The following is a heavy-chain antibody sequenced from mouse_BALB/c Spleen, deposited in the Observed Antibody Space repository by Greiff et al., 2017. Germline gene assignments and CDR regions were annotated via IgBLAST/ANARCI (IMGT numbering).Heavy chain of an antibody. Sequence: VQLQQSGPGLVQPSQSLSITCTVSGFSLTSYGVHWVRQSPGKGLEWLGVIWSGGSTDYNAAFISRLSISKDNSKSQVFFKMNSLQANDTAIYYCARNPYDGYYLDDWGQGTTLTVSS. V-gene: IGHV2-2*02. CDR2: IWSGGST. J-gene: IGHJ2*01. D-gene: IGHD2-3*01. CDR3: ARNPYDGYYLDD. CDR1: GFSLTSYG.